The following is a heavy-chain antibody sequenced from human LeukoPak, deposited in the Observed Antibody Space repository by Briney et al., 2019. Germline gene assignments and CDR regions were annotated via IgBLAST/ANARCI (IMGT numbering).Heavy chain of an antibody. CDR3: ARAVGQWLANGYYYYMDV. J-gene: IGHJ6*03. V-gene: IGHV4-59*01. CDR2: IYYSGST. CDR1: GGSISSYY. Sequence: SETLSLTCTVSGGSISSYYWSWIRQPPGKGLEWIGYIYYSGSTNYNPSLKSRVTISVDTSKNEFSLKLSSVTAADTAVYYCARAVGQWLANGYYYYMDVWGKGTTVTASS. D-gene: IGHD6-19*01.